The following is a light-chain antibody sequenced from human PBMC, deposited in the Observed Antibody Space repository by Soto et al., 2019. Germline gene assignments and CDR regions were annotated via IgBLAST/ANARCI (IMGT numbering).Light chain of an antibody. CDR1: QSISSW. CDR2: DAS. V-gene: IGKV1-5*01. CDR3: HQYNCDSWT. J-gene: IGKJ1*01. Sequence: DIQMTQAASALSAYVGDRGTITCRASQSISSWLAWYQQKPGKAPKLLIYDASSLESGVPSRFSGSGSGIEFTVTICSVQPDDIASYCCHQYNCDSWTSAHGTKVDIK.